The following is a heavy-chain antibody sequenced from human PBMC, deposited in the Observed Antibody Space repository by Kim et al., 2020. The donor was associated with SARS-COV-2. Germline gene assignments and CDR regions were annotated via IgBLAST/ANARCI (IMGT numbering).Heavy chain of an antibody. CDR1: GFTFSSYA. Sequence: GGSLRLSCAASGFTFSSYAMTWVRQTPEKGLEWASSISGNGDSTYYIDSVKGRFTISRDNPKNTLYLQLNSLRGEDTAVYYCAKYGFEWWCGWTDYWGQGTLVTVSS. V-gene: IGHV3-23*01. CDR3: AKYGFEWWCGWTDY. D-gene: IGHD2-15*01. J-gene: IGHJ4*02. CDR2: ISGNGDST.